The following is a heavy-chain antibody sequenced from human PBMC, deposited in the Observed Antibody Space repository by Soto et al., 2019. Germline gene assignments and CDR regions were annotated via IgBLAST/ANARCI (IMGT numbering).Heavy chain of an antibody. CDR1: GFTYSTYW. D-gene: IGHD3-22*01. J-gene: IGHJ4*02. CDR3: ARGRLYYYESCDY. Sequence: EVQLVESGGGLVQPGGSLRLSCAASGFTYSTYWMHWVRQAPGKGLVWVSRINIDGSTTTYADSVKGRFTISRDNAKNTVHLQMHSLRAEDTAVYYSARGRLYYYESCDYWGQGTLVTVSS. V-gene: IGHV3-74*01. CDR2: INIDGSTT.